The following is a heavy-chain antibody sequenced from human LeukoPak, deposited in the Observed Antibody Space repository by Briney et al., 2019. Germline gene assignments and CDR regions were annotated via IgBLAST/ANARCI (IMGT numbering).Heavy chain of an antibody. J-gene: IGHJ4*02. Sequence: SVKVSCKASGGTFSSYAISWVRQAPGQGLEWMGRIIPILGIANYAQKFQGRVTITADKSTSTAYMELSSLRSEDTAVYYCARDRSYGDPPYYFDYWGQGTLVTVSS. CDR3: ARDRSYGDPPYYFDY. CDR2: IIPILGIA. D-gene: IGHD4-17*01. V-gene: IGHV1-69*04. CDR1: GGTFSSYA.